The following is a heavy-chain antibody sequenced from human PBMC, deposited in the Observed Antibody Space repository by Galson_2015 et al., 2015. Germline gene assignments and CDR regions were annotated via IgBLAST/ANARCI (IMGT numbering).Heavy chain of an antibody. Sequence: CAISGDSVSSNSAAWNWIRQSPSRGLEWLGRTYYRSKWYNAYAVSVKSRITINPDTSKNQFSLHLNSVTPEDTAVYYCAKSHYGVQGYFDYWGPGTLVTVSS. J-gene: IGHJ4*02. CDR2: TYYRSKWYN. CDR3: AKSHYGVQGYFDY. D-gene: IGHD4-17*01. CDR1: GDSVSSNSAA. V-gene: IGHV6-1*01.